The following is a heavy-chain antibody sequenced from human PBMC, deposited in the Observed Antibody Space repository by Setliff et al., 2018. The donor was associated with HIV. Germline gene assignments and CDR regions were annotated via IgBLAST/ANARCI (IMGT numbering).Heavy chain of an antibody. Sequence: GESLKISCAASGFTFNRYWMHWVRQAPGKGLEWVSYLSGSSGTIYYTESVKGRFSMSRDNADNSVSLQMNSLRAEDTALYYCARGKTTATLNFDYWGQGILVTVSS. CDR3: ARGKTTATLNFDY. CDR1: GFTFNRYW. V-gene: IGHV3-48*01. D-gene: IGHD2-15*01. J-gene: IGHJ4*02. CDR2: LSGSSGTI.